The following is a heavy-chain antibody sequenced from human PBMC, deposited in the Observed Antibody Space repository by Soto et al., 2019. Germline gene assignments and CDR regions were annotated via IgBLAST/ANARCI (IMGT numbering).Heavy chain of an antibody. D-gene: IGHD2-2*01. Sequence: QVQLVESGGGVVQPGRSLRLSCAASGFTFSSYAMHWVRQAPGKGLEWVAVISYDGSNKYYADSVKGRFTISRDNSKKTLYLQMNSLRAEDTAVYYCASAVVPDDGNYYYYGMDVWGQGTTVTVSS. CDR2: ISYDGSNK. V-gene: IGHV3-30-3*01. J-gene: IGHJ6*02. CDR1: GFTFSSYA. CDR3: ASAVVPDDGNYYYYGMDV.